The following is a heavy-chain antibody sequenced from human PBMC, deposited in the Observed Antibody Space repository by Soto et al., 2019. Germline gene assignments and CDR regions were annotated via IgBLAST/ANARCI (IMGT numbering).Heavy chain of an antibody. CDR3: ATQGGY. D-gene: IGHD2-15*01. J-gene: IGHJ4*02. CDR2: ISSYNGNT. CDR1: GYSLSSYD. Sequence: QVQLVQSGAEVKKPGASVKVSCKASGYSLSSYDVNWVRQAPGQGLEWMGWISSYNGNTNYAQKFQGRITMTTDTSTSTAYMELRSLRSDDTAVYYCATQGGYWGQGTLVTVSS. V-gene: IGHV1-18*01.